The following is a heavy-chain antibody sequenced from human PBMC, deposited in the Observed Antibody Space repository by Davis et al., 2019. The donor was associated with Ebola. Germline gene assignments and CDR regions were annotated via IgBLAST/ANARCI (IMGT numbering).Heavy chain of an antibody. D-gene: IGHD7-27*01. V-gene: IGHV3-48*01. CDR2: ISSSGNTI. CDR3: ARDPPGAPMDV. Sequence: GESLKISCAASGFTFRTYSMNWVRQAPGKGLEWVSYISSSGNTIYYADSVKGRFTISRDNAKNSLFLQMNSLRAEDTAVYYCARDPPGAPMDVWGKGTTVTVSS. CDR1: GFTFRTYS. J-gene: IGHJ6*04.